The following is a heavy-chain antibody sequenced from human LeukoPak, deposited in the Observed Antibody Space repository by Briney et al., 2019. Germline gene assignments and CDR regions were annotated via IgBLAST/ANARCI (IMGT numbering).Heavy chain of an antibody. CDR2: IKQDGSEK. CDR3: ARGRKRITIFGVVGYYYMDV. Sequence: PGGSLRLSCAASGFTFNRYWMSWVRQAPGKGLEWVANIKQDGSEKYYVDSVKGRFTISRDNAKNSLYLQMNSLRAEDTAVYYCARGRKRITIFGVVGYYYMDVWGKGTTVTVSS. J-gene: IGHJ6*03. V-gene: IGHV3-7*01. D-gene: IGHD3-3*01. CDR1: GFTFNRYW.